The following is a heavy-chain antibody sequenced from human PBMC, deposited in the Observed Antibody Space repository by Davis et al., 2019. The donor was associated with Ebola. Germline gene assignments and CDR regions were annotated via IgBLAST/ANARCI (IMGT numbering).Heavy chain of an antibody. Sequence: GESLKISCKGSGYSFTTYWIAWVRQMPGKGLEWMGIIYSGDSDTRYRPSFEGQVTISVDRSINTAYLQWSSLKASDSAMYYCARQEALYDSIDNWGQGTLVTVSS. CDR1: GYSFTTYW. J-gene: IGHJ4*02. CDR2: IYSGDSDT. V-gene: IGHV5-51*01. D-gene: IGHD2/OR15-2a*01. CDR3: ARQEALYDSIDN.